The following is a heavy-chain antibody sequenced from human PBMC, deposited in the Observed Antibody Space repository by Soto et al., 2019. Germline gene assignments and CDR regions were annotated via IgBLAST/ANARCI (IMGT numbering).Heavy chain of an antibody. CDR1: GFTFEDFA. Sequence: GGSLRLSCEASGFTFEDFAMHWVRLAPGKGLEWVSSIGWDPSKIAYADSVKGRFTISRDNSINTLFLQMNSLRTEDTAIYYCAKRSPSGTYYFDFWGQGTLVTVSS. V-gene: IGHV3-9*01. J-gene: IGHJ4*02. CDR3: AKRSPSGTYYFDF. CDR2: IGWDPSKI. D-gene: IGHD1-26*01.